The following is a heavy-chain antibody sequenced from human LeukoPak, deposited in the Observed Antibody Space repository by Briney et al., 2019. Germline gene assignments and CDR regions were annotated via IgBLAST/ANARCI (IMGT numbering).Heavy chain of an antibody. CDR1: GYTFTSYA. CDR3: ARERTRSGSWGFDY. J-gene: IGHJ4*02. Sequence: GASVKVSCKASGYTFTSYAMNWVRQAPGQGLEWMGWISAYNGNTNYAQKLQGRVTMTTDTSTSTAYMELRSLRSDDTAVYYCARERTRSGSWGFDYWGQGTLVTVSS. CDR2: ISAYNGNT. D-gene: IGHD3-10*01. V-gene: IGHV1-18*01.